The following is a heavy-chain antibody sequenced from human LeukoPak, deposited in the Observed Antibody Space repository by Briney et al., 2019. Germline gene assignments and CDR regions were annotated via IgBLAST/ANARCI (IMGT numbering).Heavy chain of an antibody. CDR1: GCSINTYY. Sequence: KPSEPLSLPCRVPGCSINTYYWSCIRQPAGKGLGWIGRIHSSGSTHYNPSLKSRVTMSLDTSKNQFSLKLTSVTAADTSVYYCVRDNDFFDYWGQGTLVTVSS. CDR3: VRDNDFFDY. CDR2: IHSSGST. V-gene: IGHV4-4*07. J-gene: IGHJ4*02.